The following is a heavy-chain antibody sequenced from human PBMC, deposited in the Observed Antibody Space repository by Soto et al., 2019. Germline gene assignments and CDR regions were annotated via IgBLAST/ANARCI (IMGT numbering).Heavy chain of an antibody. D-gene: IGHD2-15*01. J-gene: IGHJ6*02. V-gene: IGHV4-34*01. CDR1: GGSFSGYY. CDR2: INHSGST. CDR3: ARELRYCSGGSCYAYYGMDV. Sequence: SETLSLTCAVYGGSFSGYYWSWIRQPPGKGLEWIGEINHSGSTNYNPSLKSRVTISVDTSKNQFSLKLSSVTAADTAVYYCARELRYCSGGSCYAYYGMDVWGQGTTVTVSS.